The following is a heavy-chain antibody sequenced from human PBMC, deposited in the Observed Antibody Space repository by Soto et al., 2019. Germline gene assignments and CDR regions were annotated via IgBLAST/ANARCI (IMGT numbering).Heavy chain of an antibody. CDR2: IWYDGSNK. D-gene: IGHD3-16*02. CDR3: AREGRLDRYYGMDV. Sequence: QVQLVESGGGVVQPGRSLRLSCAASGFTFSSYGMHWVRQAPGKGLEWVAVIWYDGSNKYYADSVKGRFTISRDNSKNTLYLQMNGLRAEDTAVYYCAREGRLDRYYGMDVWGQGTTVTVSS. V-gene: IGHV3-33*01. CDR1: GFTFSSYG. J-gene: IGHJ6*02.